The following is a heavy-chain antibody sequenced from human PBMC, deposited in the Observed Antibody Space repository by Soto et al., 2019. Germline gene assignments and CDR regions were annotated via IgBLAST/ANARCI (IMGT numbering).Heavy chain of an antibody. Sequence: PAGSLRLSCAASGFTFSSYSMNWVRQAPGNGLEWVSYISSSSSTIYYADSVKGRFTISRDNAKNSMYLQMKSLRDEDTAMYYCARAGSAPRRYYYYGMDVWGQGTTVTVSS. CDR2: ISSSSSTI. D-gene: IGHD3-10*01. V-gene: IGHV3-48*02. J-gene: IGHJ6*02. CDR3: ARAGSAPRRYYYYGMDV. CDR1: GFTFSSYS.